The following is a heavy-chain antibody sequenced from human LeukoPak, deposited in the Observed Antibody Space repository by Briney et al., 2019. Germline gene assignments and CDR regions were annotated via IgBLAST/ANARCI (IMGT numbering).Heavy chain of an antibody. D-gene: IGHD2/OR15-2a*01. J-gene: IGHJ3*02. CDR3: ARYRCKTTSGCEDTDAFDM. Sequence: ASVKVSCKASGYTFTDYYVHWVRQAPGQGLEWMGWINPNSGGTRYAQKFQGRVTMTRDTSISTAYMELSRLRSDDTAVYYCARYRCKTTSGCEDTDAFDMWGQGTMVTVSS. CDR1: GYTFTDYY. CDR2: INPNSGGT. V-gene: IGHV1-2*02.